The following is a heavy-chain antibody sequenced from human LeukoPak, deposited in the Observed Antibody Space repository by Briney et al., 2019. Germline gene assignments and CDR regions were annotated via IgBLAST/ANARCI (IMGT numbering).Heavy chain of an antibody. V-gene: IGHV4-59*01. CDR2: IYYSGST. CDR3: ARVEGTYYYDSSGYFPIVYFDY. J-gene: IGHJ4*02. D-gene: IGHD3-22*01. Sequence: SETLSLTCPVSGGSISSFYWSWIRPPPGKGLEWIGYIYYSGSTNSNPSLNSRVTTSVDTSKNQFSLQLSSVTAADTAVYYCARVEGTYYYDSSGYFPIVYFDYWGQGTLVTVSS. CDR1: GGSISSFY.